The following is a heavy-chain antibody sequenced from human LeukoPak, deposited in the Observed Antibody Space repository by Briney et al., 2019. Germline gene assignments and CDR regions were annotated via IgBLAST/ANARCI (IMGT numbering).Heavy chain of an antibody. Sequence: PSETLSLTCTVSGYSISSGYYWGRIRQPPGKGLEWIDSGSTYYNPSLKSRVTISVDTSKNQFSLKLSSVTAADTAVYFCASPRGDDSGGYYTWYFHHWGQGILVTVSS. CDR3: ASPRGDDSGGYYTWYFHH. J-gene: IGHJ1*01. CDR2: SGST. D-gene: IGHD3-22*01. V-gene: IGHV4-38-2*02. CDR1: GYSISSGYY.